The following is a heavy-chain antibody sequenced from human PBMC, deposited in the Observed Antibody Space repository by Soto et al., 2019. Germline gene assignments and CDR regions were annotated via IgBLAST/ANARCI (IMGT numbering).Heavy chain of an antibody. CDR2: IYYSGST. Sequence: PSETLSLTCTVSGGSISSGGYYWSWIRQHPGKGLEWIGYIYYSGSTYYNPSLKSRVTISVDTSKNQFSLKLSSVTAADTAVYYCARVSAMVPFLSFDYWGQGTLVTVSS. J-gene: IGHJ4*02. CDR3: ARVSAMVPFLSFDY. V-gene: IGHV4-31*03. CDR1: GGSISSGGYY. D-gene: IGHD5-18*01.